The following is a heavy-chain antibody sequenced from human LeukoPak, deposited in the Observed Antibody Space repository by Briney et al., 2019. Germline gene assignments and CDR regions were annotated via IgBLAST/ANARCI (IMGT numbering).Heavy chain of an antibody. D-gene: IGHD2-2*01. V-gene: IGHV1-2*02. CDR1: GYTFTGYY. Sequence: ASVKVSCKASGYTFTGYYMHWVRQAPGQGLEWVGWINPNSGGTNYAQKFQGRVTMTRDTSISTAYMELSRLRSDDTAVYYCARANPIVVVPAAVDYWGQGTLVTVSS. J-gene: IGHJ4*02. CDR3: ARANPIVVVPAAVDY. CDR2: INPNSGGT.